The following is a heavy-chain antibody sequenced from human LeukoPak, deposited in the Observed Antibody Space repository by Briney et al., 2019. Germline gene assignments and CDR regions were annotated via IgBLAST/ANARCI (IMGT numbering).Heavy chain of an antibody. V-gene: IGHV1-69*05. CDR1: GGTFSSYA. CDR2: IIPIFGTA. D-gene: IGHD5-18*01. Sequence: SVKVSCKASGGTFSSYAISWVRQAPGQGLEWMGRIIPIFGTANYAQKFQGRVTITTDESTSTAYMELSSLRSEDTAVYYCARDRSRGYSYGYCFDYWGQGTLVTVSS. J-gene: IGHJ4*02. CDR3: ARDRSRGYSYGYCFDY.